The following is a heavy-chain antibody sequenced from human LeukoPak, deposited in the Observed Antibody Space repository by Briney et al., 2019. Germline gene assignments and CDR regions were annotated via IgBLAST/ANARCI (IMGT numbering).Heavy chain of an antibody. V-gene: IGHV3-43*01. CDR3: VKDTGGKDWYFDL. CDR2: ISWDGGST. D-gene: IGHD3-16*01. Sequence: PGGSLRLSCAASGFTFDDYTMHWVRQAPGKGLEWVSLISWDGGSTYYADSVKGRFTISRDNSKNSLYLQMNSLRTEDTALYYCVKDTGGKDWYFDLWGRGTLVTVSS. J-gene: IGHJ2*01. CDR1: GFTFDDYT.